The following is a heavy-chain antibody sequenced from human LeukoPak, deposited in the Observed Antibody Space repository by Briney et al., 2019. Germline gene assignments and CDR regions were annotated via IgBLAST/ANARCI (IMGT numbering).Heavy chain of an antibody. J-gene: IGHJ4*02. CDR3: AKEDDYVWGSYRYRGPFDY. Sequence: GGSLRLSCAASGFTVSGNYMSWVRQSPGKGLEWVAVLYSGTTTYYADSVQGRFIISRDSSKNTLYLQMNSLRVEDSAVYYCAKEDDYVWGSYRYRGPFDYWGQGTLVTVSS. V-gene: IGHV3-66*01. CDR2: LYSGTTT. D-gene: IGHD3-16*02. CDR1: GFTVSGNY.